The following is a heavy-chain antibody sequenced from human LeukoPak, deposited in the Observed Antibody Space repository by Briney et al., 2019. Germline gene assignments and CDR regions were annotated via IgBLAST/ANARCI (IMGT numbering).Heavy chain of an antibody. V-gene: IGHV1-46*01. D-gene: IGHD3-10*01. CDR1: GLTLSSYG. Sequence: PGGSLRLSCAASGLTLSSYGMHWVRQAPGQGLEWMGIINPSGGSTSYAQKFQGRVTMTRDTSTSTVYMELSSLRSEDTAVYYCARDLGSGDYWGQGTLVTVSS. J-gene: IGHJ4*02. CDR3: ARDLGSGDY. CDR2: INPSGGST.